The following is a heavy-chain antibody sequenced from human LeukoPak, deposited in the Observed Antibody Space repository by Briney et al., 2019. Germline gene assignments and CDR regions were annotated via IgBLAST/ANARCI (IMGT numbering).Heavy chain of an antibody. D-gene: IGHD3-22*01. CDR1: GGSISSSSYY. CDR2: IYYSGST. Sequence: SETLSLTCTVFGGSISSSSYYWGWIRQPPGKGLERIGSIYYSGSTYYNPSLKSRVTISVDTSKNQFSLKLSSVTAADTAVYYCASLSTYYYDSSGSYYFDYWGQGTLVTVSS. V-gene: IGHV4-39*01. CDR3: ASLSTYYYDSSGSYYFDY. J-gene: IGHJ4*02.